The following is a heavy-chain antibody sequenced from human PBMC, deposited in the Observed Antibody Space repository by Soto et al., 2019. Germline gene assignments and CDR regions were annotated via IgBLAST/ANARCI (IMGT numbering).Heavy chain of an antibody. D-gene: IGHD6-13*01. CDR2: ISYDGRNT. CDR3: TKDITALIKVSYYSAMDV. CDR1: GFTFRTYG. J-gene: IGHJ6*02. V-gene: IGHV3-30*18. Sequence: QVQLVESGGGVVQPGRSLRLSCAASGFTFRTYGMHWVRQAPGKGLEWLAVISYDGRNTYYADSVEGRFTISRDNSENMVYLQMNSRRADDTAVYYCTKDITALIKVSYYSAMDVWGQGTTVTVSS.